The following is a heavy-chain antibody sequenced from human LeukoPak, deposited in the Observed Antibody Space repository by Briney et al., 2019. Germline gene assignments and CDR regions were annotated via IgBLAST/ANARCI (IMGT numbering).Heavy chain of an antibody. CDR3: AREGSSWFDY. V-gene: IGHV4-61*01. Sequence: SETLSLTCTVSGGSVSSGSYYWSWIRQPPGKGLEWIGYIYYSGSTNYNPSLKSRVTISVDTSKNQFSLKLSSVTAADTAVYYRAREGSSWFDYWGQGTLVTVSS. J-gene: IGHJ4*02. D-gene: IGHD6-13*01. CDR1: GGSVSSGSYY. CDR2: IYYSGST.